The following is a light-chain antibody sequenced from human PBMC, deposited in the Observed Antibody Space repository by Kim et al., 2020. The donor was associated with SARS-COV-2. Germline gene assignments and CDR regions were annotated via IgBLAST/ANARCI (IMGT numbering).Light chain of an antibody. CDR3: QQYDGLPLT. Sequence: ASEGDRVTISCQASQDIRYYLNWYQQKPGKVPKLLIFDAAELEPGVPSRFSGSGSGTDFTLTINSLQPEDIGVYYCQQYDGLPLTFGGGTKVDIK. J-gene: IGKJ4*01. CDR1: QDIRYY. CDR2: DAA. V-gene: IGKV1-33*01.